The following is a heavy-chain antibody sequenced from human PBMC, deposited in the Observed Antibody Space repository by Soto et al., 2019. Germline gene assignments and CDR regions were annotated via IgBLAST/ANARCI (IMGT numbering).Heavy chain of an antibody. Sequence: QVQLVQSGAEVKKPGSSVKVSCKASGGTFSSYAISWVRQAPGQGLEWMGGIIPIFGTANYAQKFQGRVTITADESTSTADMELSSLRSEDTAVYYWARDGGSYYVGYYYGMDVWGQGTTVTVSS. J-gene: IGHJ6*02. V-gene: IGHV1-69*01. CDR1: GGTFSSYA. CDR3: ARDGGSYYVGYYYGMDV. D-gene: IGHD1-26*01. CDR2: IIPIFGTA.